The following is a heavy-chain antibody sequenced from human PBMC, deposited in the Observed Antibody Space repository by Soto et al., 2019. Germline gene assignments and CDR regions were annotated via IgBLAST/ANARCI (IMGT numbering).Heavy chain of an antibody. CDR2: TYYRSRWHN. J-gene: IGHJ4*02. CDR1: GDSVSTNSAT. CDR3: ESLGGNSWLDY. V-gene: IGHV6-1*01. Sequence: SQTLSLTCAISGDSVSTNSATWDWIRQSPSRGLEWLGRTYYRSRWHNEYALSVKSRMTINPDTSRNQFSLQLSSVTPEDTAVFYWESLGGNSWLDYWGQETRVTVPS. D-gene: IGHD5-18*01.